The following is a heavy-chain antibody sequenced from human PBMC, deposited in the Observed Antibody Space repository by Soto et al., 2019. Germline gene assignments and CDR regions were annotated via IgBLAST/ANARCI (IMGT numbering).Heavy chain of an antibody. CDR2: LYWNDDN. V-gene: IGHV2-5*01. CDR1: GFSLTTYEMG. Sequence: QITLKESGPTLVKPTQTLTLNCTVSGFSLTTYEMGVAWIRHPPGKALEWLALLYWNDDNRYSPSLKTRLTLTKDTSKNQVILTMTDMEPVDTATYYCVHTSGWTHTTWGQGTLVTVSS. J-gene: IGHJ5*02. CDR3: VHTSGWTHTT. D-gene: IGHD1-1*01.